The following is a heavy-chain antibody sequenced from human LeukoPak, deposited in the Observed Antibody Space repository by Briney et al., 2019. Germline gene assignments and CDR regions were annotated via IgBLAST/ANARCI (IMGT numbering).Heavy chain of an antibody. D-gene: IGHD3-3*01. CDR2: ISSSSSYT. J-gene: IGHJ6*03. V-gene: IGHV3-21*01. CDR3: ARTSYDSRYYYYYMDV. CDR1: GFTFSSYS. Sequence: GGSLRLSCAASGFTFSSYSMNWVRQAPGKGLEWFSSISSSSSYTYYADSVKGRFTISRDNAKNSLYLQMNSLRAEDTAVYYCARTSYDSRYYYYYMDVWGKGTTVTVSS.